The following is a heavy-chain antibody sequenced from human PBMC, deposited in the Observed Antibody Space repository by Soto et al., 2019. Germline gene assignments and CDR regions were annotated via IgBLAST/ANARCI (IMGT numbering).Heavy chain of an antibody. J-gene: IGHJ6*02. V-gene: IGHV6-1*01. Sequence: HSGTPNISRVSVSSNTGFCIWIKQSPLRGLEWLGRTYYGSNWYNDYAVSVKSRITINPDTSKNQFTLKLNSVPPEDTAVYFCARGPYYYDSSGYYMGRYYGMDDWGQGTTVTVSS. CDR3: ARGPYYYDSSGYYMGRYYGMDD. D-gene: IGHD3-22*01. CDR2: TYYGSNWYN. CDR1: RVSVSSNTGF.